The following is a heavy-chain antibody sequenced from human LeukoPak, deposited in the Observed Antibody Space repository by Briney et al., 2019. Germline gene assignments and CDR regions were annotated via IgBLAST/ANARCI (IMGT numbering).Heavy chain of an antibody. D-gene: IGHD3-22*01. CDR2: ISASGGYT. CDR1: GFTFSSYA. V-gene: IGHV3-23*01. Sequence: GGSLRLSCAASGFTFSSYAMNWVRQAPGKGLEWVSAISASGGYTYYADSVKGRFTISRDNSKNTLYLQVNSLRVEDTAVYYCAKDRLPLSSAYYYVPFDYWGQGTLVTVSS. CDR3: AKDRLPLSSAYYYVPFDY. J-gene: IGHJ4*02.